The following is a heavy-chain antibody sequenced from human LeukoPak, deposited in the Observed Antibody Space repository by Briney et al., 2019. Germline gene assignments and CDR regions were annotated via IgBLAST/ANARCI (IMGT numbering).Heavy chain of an antibody. CDR2: IWYGGSIK. J-gene: IGHJ3*02. CDR1: GFTFSSFV. V-gene: IGHV3-33*06. CDR3: AKDEEGVDAFDI. Sequence: GGSLSLPCAPSGFTFSSFVVLGAPRARARGWVGVEVIWYGGSIKSYADSVKGRFTISRDNSRNTLYLQMNSLRAEDTAVYFCAKDEEGVDAFDIWGQGTMVTVSS. D-gene: IGHD3-10*01.